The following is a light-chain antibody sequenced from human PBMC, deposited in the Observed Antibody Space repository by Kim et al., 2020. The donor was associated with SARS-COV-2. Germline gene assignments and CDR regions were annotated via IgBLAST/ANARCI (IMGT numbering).Light chain of an antibody. Sequence: VALGQTVRITCQGDSLKTYYATWYQQKPGQAPILLIYGKNNRPSGIPDRFSGSTSGNTASLTITGTQAGDEADYYCNSRDSNNDVVFGGGTQLTVL. CDR2: GKN. V-gene: IGLV3-19*01. CDR3: NSRDSNNDVV. J-gene: IGLJ2*01. CDR1: SLKTYY.